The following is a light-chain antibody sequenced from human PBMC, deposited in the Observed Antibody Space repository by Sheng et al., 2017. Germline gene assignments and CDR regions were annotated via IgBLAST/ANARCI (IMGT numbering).Light chain of an antibody. V-gene: IGKV3D-20*02. Sequence: VLTQSPGTLSLSTGDTATLSCRASQSVDHSYLAWYQHKPGQAPRFLIYATSRRATGVPDRFTGSGSGTDFTLTISSLQPEDFAVYYCQQRSKWPYTFGQGTKLEI. CDR2: ATS. CDR1: QSVDHSY. CDR3: QQRSKWPYT. J-gene: IGKJ2*01.